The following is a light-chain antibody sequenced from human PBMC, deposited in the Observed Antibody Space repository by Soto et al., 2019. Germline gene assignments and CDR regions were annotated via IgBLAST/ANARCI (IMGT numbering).Light chain of an antibody. V-gene: IGKV3-15*01. Sequence: EIVMRQSPATLSVSPGERATLSCRASQSVSSNLAWYQQKPGQAPRLLIYGASTRATGIPARFSGSGSGTEFTLTISSLQSEDFAVYYCQQRNKFGQGTRLEIK. CDR1: QSVSSN. J-gene: IGKJ5*01. CDR2: GAS. CDR3: QQRNK.